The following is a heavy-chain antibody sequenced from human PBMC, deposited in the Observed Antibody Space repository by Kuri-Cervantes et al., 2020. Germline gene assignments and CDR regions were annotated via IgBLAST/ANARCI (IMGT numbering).Heavy chain of an antibody. Sequence: GESLKISCAASGFTFSSYAMSWVRQAPGKGLEWVSAISGSGGSTYYADSVKGRLTISRDNSKNTLYLQMNSLRAEDTAVYYCAKGGLYYYDSSGLPRWGQGTLVTVSS. D-gene: IGHD3-22*01. V-gene: IGHV3-23*01. CDR3: AKGGLYYYDSSGLPR. CDR2: ISGSGGST. CDR1: GFTFSSYA. J-gene: IGHJ4*02.